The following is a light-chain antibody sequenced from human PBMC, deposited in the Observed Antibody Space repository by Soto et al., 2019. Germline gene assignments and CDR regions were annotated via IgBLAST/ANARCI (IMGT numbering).Light chain of an antibody. J-gene: IGKJ2*01. V-gene: IGKV3-11*01. CDR3: QQRSGWYT. CDR2: DAS. Sequence: DIVLTQSPATLSLSPGERTTLSCRARQSVSSYLAWYQQKPGQAPRLLIYDASNRATGIPARFSGSGSGTDFTLTSSSLEPEDFAIYYCQQRSGWYTFGQGTKLEIK. CDR1: QSVSSY.